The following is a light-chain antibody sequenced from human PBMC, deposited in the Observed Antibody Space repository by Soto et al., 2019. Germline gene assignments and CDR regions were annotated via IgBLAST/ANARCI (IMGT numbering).Light chain of an antibody. CDR1: QSVSSW. V-gene: IGKV1-5*03. CDR2: NAS. CDR3: GQYNSYPLT. Sequence: DIQMTQSPSTLSAYVGDTVTVTCRASQSVSSWLAWYQQKPGKAPKLLIYNASSLENGVPSRFSGSGSGTEFTLTINSLQPDDFTTYYCGQYNSYPLTFGQGTKVDTK. J-gene: IGKJ1*01.